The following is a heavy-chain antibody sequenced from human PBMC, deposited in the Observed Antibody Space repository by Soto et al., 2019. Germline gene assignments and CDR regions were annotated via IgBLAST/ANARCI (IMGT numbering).Heavy chain of an antibody. V-gene: IGHV3-48*02. Sequence: PGGALGLSCSGSGLTFGTYSMNWVRQAAGKGLEWIAYISYDSDTIQYADSVKGRFTISRDNAKNSLYLQMNSLRDEDTAVYYCARLYYDYVWGQGTTVTVSS. CDR1: GLTFGTYS. D-gene: IGHD3-3*01. J-gene: IGHJ6*02. CDR3: ARLYYDYV. CDR2: ISYDSDTI.